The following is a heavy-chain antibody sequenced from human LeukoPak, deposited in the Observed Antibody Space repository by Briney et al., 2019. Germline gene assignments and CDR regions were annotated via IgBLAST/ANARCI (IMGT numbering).Heavy chain of an antibody. D-gene: IGHD2-21*01. J-gene: IGHJ4*02. Sequence: GGSLRLSCVASGFTFSRYDMHWVRQAPGKGLEWLAFVRFDGRETFYADSIQGRFTISRDNSNNILYLQMDSLRPEDTAVYYCATEERCIVTDCATTFDYWGQGTLVTVAS. CDR3: ATEERCIVTDCATTFDY. V-gene: IGHV3-30*02. CDR2: VRFDGRET. CDR1: GFTFSRYD.